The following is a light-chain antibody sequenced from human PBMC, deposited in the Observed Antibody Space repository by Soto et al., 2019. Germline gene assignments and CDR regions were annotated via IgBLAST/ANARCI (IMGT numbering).Light chain of an antibody. J-gene: IGKJ4*01. V-gene: IGKV1-39*01. CDR2: AAS. CDR1: QSIGSY. CDR3: QQSYSTPLT. Sequence: DIQMTQSPSSLPASVGDRVTITCRASQSIGSYLNWYHQKPGKAPKLLIYAASSLQSGVPSRFSGSGSGTDFTLTISSLQPEDFATYYCQQSYSTPLTFGGGTKVDIK.